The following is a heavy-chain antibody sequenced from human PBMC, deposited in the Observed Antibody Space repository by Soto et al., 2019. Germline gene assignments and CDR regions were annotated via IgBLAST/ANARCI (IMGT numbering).Heavy chain of an antibody. CDR3: ARDLMITFGGVIA. Sequence: PWWSLRLSCAASGFSFSSYWMSWVRQAPGKGLEWVANIKQDGSEKYYVDSVKGRFTISRDNAKNSLYLQMNSLRAEDTAVYYCARDLMITFGGVIAWGRGTLVTVSS. J-gene: IGHJ5*02. CDR1: GFSFSSYW. V-gene: IGHV3-7*01. CDR2: IKQDGSEK. D-gene: IGHD3-16*02.